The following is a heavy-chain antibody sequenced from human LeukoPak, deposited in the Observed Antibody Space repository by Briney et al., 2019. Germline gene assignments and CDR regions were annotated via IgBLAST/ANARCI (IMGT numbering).Heavy chain of an antibody. CDR1: GGSISSSSYY. V-gene: IGHV4-39*01. CDR2: IYYSGST. CDR3: ARRVHFPITKLPFYFDY. D-gene: IGHD3-10*01. Sequence: SETLSLTCTVSGGSISSSSYYWGWIRQPPGKGLEWIGSIYYSGSTYYNPSLKSRVTISVDTSKNQFSLKLSSVTAADTAVYYCARRVHFPITKLPFYFDYWGQGTLVTVSS. J-gene: IGHJ4*02.